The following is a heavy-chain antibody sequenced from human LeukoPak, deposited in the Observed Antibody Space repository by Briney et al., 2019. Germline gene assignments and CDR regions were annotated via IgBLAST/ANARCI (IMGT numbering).Heavy chain of an antibody. V-gene: IGHV3-7*01. CDR1: GFTLSSYW. D-gene: IGHD4-17*01. Sequence: GGSLSLSCAASGFTLSSYWMSWVRQAPGKGLEWVANINQDGSEKYYVDSMKGRFTISRDNAKNSLYLQMNSLRAEDTAVYYCGTTVTTGRRYWGQGTLVTVSS. CDR2: INQDGSEK. J-gene: IGHJ4*02. CDR3: GTTVTTGRRY.